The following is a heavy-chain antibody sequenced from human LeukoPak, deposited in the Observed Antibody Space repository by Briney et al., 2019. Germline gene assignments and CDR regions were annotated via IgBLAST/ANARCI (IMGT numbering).Heavy chain of an antibody. D-gene: IGHD3-10*01. CDR2: IYYSGST. CDR1: GGSVNSGSYY. CDR3: ATSKGYYGSGSYYNLDY. V-gene: IGHV4-61*01. J-gene: IGHJ4*02. Sequence: KTSETLSLTCTVSGGSVNSGSYYWSWIRQPPGKGLEWIGYIYYSGSTNYNPSLKSRVTMSVDTSKNQFSLKLSSVTAADTAVYYCATSKGYYGSGSYYNLDYWGQGTLVTVSS.